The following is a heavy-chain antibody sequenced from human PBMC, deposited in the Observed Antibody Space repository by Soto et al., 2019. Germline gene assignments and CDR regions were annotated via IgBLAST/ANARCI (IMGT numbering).Heavy chain of an antibody. CDR3: ARGGTQIDY. CDR2: ISAYNGNT. J-gene: IGHJ4*02. CDR1: GYTFTNFG. D-gene: IGHD3-16*01. Sequence: QVHLVQSGAEVKKPGASVKVSCTASGYTFTNFGISWVRQAPGQGLEWMGWISAYNGNTNYAQKFQGRVTMTTDTSTSRAYMEQRSLRSDATAVYYCARGGTQIDYWSQGTLVTDSS. V-gene: IGHV1-18*01.